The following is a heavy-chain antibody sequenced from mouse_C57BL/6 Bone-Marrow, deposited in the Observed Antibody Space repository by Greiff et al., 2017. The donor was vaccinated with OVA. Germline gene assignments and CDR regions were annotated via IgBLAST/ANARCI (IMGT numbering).Heavy chain of an antibody. V-gene: IGHV2-4*01. D-gene: IGHD2-4*01. J-gene: IGHJ4*01. Sequence: QVQLKESGPGLVQPSQSLSITCTVSGFSLTSHGVHWVRQPPGKGLEWLGGIWSGGSTDYNAAFISRLSISKDNSKSQVFFKMNSLQADDTAIYYCAKRYDCDGQEVGDYWGQGTSVTVSS. CDR1: GFSLTSHG. CDR3: AKRYDCDGQEVGDY. CDR2: IWSGGST.